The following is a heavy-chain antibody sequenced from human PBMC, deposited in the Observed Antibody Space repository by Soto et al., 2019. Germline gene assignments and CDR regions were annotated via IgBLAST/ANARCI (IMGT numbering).Heavy chain of an antibody. D-gene: IGHD2-21*02. Sequence: SETLSLTCTVSGGSISSYYWSWIRQPPGKGLEWIGYMYNTGSTIYNPSLKSRVTISVDTSKNQFSLKLNSVTAADTAVYYCARDLWGYCGADCYPLDVWGQGXTVTVSS. V-gene: IGHV4-59*01. CDR1: GGSISSYY. CDR3: ARDLWGYCGADCYPLDV. CDR2: MYNTGST. J-gene: IGHJ6*02.